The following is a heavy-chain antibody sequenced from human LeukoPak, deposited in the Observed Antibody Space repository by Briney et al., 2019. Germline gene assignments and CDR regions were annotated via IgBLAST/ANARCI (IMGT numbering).Heavy chain of an antibody. CDR1: GGSVSNYY. CDR3: ARVKGREGSTVIIDY. D-gene: IGHD3-10*01. J-gene: IGHJ4*02. CDR2: ISHSGSV. Sequence: SETLSLTCTVSGGSVSNYYWSWIRQSPGKGLEWIGYISHSGSVNYNPSLTSRVTMSVDTSKNQFSLKLSSVTAADTAVYYCARVKGREGSTVIIDYWGQGTLVTVSS. V-gene: IGHV4-59*02.